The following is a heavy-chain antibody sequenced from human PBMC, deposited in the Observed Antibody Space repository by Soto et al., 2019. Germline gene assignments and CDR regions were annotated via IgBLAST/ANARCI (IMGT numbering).Heavy chain of an antibody. V-gene: IGHV4-34*01. D-gene: IGHD3-3*01. Sequence: QVQLQQWGAGLLKPSETLSLTCAVYGGSFSGYYWGGIRQPPGKGLEGSGEINQSGSTNYNPSLKSRVTISVDTSKNQFSLKLSSVTAADTAVYYCARRYYDFWSGYWVSYYFDYWGQGTLVTVSS. CDR3: ARRYYDFWSGYWVSYYFDY. CDR2: INQSGST. J-gene: IGHJ4*02. CDR1: GGSFSGYY.